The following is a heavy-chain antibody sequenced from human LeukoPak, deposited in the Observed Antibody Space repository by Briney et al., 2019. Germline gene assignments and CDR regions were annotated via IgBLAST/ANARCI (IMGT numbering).Heavy chain of an antibody. D-gene: IGHD3-10*01. V-gene: IGHV5-51*01. CDR2: IYPRDSDT. Sequence: GESLKISCKASGYTFTHQWIGWVRQKSGSGLEWMGIIYPRDSDTRYSPSFQGHVTISADTSINNAYLEWGRLEASDTAIYYCARHSDVIGAIWGQGTLVTVSS. CDR3: ARHSDVIGAI. CDR1: GYTFTHQW. J-gene: IGHJ4*02.